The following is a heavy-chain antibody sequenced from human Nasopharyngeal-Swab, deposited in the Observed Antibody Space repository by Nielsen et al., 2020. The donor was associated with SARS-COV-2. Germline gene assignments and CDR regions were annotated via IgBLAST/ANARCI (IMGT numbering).Heavy chain of an antibody. CDR2: INHSGST. CDR3: ARGSTVPTFYYYYYGMDV. V-gene: IGHV4-34*01. D-gene: IGHD4-17*01. Sequence: SETLSLTCAVYGGSFSGYYWSWIRQPPGKGLEWIGEINHSGSTNYNPSLKSRVTISVDTSKNQFSLKLSSVTAADTAVYYCARGSTVPTFYYYYYGMDVWGQGTTVTVSS. CDR1: GGSFSGYY. J-gene: IGHJ6*02.